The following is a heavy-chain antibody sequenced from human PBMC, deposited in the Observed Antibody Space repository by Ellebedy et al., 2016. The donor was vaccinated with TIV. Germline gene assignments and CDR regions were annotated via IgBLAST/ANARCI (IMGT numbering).Heavy chain of an antibody. D-gene: IGHD5-18*01. J-gene: IGHJ4*02. CDR3: ARSGDTSMAFTPSLDY. CDR1: GYTFANHA. V-gene: IGHV1-3*01. CDR2: INAGNGNT. Sequence: AASVKVSCKTSGYTFANHAMHWVRQAPGQSLEWMGWINAGNGNTIYSQKFQGRVTITRDTSARTVYMDLSSLTYEDTAVYYCARSGDTSMAFTPSLDYWGQGTLVTVSS.